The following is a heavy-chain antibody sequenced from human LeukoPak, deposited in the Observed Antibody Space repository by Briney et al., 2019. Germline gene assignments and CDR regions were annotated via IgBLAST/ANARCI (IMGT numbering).Heavy chain of an antibody. D-gene: IGHD1-26*01. J-gene: IGHJ1*01. CDR1: GYTFTSYG. Sequence: ASVKVSCKASGYTFTSYGISWVRQAPGQGLEWMGWISAYNGNTNYAQKLQGRVTMTTDTSTSTAYMELRSLRSDDTAVYYCARDYTVAVGTTTYFQHWGQGTLVTVSS. V-gene: IGHV1-18*01. CDR2: ISAYNGNT. CDR3: ARDYTVAVGTTTYFQH.